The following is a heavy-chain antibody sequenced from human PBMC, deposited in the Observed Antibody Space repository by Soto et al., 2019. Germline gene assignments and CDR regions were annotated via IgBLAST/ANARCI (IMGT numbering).Heavy chain of an antibody. CDR2: INPSGGST. CDR3: ARERDERQQPSLALWFDP. CDR1: GYTFTSYY. V-gene: IGHV1-46*03. Sequence: ASVKVSCKASGYTFTSYYMHWVRQAPGQGLEWMGIINPSGGSTSYAQKFQGRVTMTRDTSTSTVYMELSSLRSEDTAVYYCARERDERQQPSLALWFDPWGQGTLVTVSS. D-gene: IGHD6-13*01. J-gene: IGHJ5*02.